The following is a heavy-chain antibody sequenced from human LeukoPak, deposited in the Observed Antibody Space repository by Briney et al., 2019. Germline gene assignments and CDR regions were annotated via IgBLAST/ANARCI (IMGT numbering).Heavy chain of an antibody. V-gene: IGHV3-74*01. D-gene: IGHD3-10*01. CDR2: INSDGSST. Sequence: QPGGSLRISCAASGFTFSSYWMHWVRQVPGKGLVWVSRINSDGSSTNYADSVKGRFTISRDNAKNTLYLQMNSLRAEDTAVYYCARDGQGYYGSGLDYWGQGTLVSVSS. J-gene: IGHJ4*02. CDR3: ARDGQGYYGSGLDY. CDR1: GFTFSSYW.